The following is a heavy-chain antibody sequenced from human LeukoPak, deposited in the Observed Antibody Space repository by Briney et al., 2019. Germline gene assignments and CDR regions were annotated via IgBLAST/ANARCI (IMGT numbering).Heavy chain of an antibody. Sequence: SETLSLTCTVSGGSISSYYWSWIRQPPGKGLEWIGYIYYSGSTNYNPSLKSRVTISVDTSKNQFSLKLSSVTAADTAVYYCARAVVPAAIEADPWFDPWGQGTLVTVSS. CDR1: GGSISSYY. D-gene: IGHD2-2*02. J-gene: IGHJ5*02. CDR2: IYYSGST. V-gene: IGHV4-59*01. CDR3: ARAVVPAAIEADPWFDP.